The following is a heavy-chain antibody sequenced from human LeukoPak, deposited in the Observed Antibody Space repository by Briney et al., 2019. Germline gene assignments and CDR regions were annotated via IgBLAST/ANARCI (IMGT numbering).Heavy chain of an antibody. CDR3: AKGGSSSWYHYYYGMDV. Sequence: GGSLRLSCAASGFTFSSYAMSWVRQAPGKGLEWVSAISGSGGSTYYADSVKGRFTISRDNSKNTLYLQMNSLRAEDTAVYYCAKGGSSSWYHYYYGMDVWGQGTTVTVSS. V-gene: IGHV3-23*01. D-gene: IGHD6-13*01. CDR2: ISGSGGST. CDR1: GFTFSSYA. J-gene: IGHJ6*02.